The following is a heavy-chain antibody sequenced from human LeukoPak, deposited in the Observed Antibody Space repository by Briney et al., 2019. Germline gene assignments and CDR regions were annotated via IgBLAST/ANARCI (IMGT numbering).Heavy chain of an antibody. CDR2: MNPNSGNT. CDR3: ARNTMVRGVNSLGY. J-gene: IGHJ4*02. V-gene: IGHV1-8*01. Sequence: ASVKVSCKASGYTFTSYYINWVRQATGQGLEWMGWMNPNSGNTGYAQKFQGRVTMTRNTSISTAYMELSSLRSEDTAVYYCARNTMVRGVNSLGYWGQGTLVTVSS. CDR1: GYTFTSYY. D-gene: IGHD3-10*01.